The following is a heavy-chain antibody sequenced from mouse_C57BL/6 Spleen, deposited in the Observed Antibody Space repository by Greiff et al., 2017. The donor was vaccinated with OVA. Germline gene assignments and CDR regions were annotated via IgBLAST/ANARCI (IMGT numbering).Heavy chain of an antibody. J-gene: IGHJ1*03. CDR1: GYTFTDYY. V-gene: IGHV1-19*01. CDR2: INPYNGGT. Sequence: EVQLQQSGPVLVKPGASVKMSCKASGYTFTDYYMNWVKQSHGKSLEWIGVINPYNGGTSYNQKFKGKATLTVDKSSSTAYMALNSLTSEDSAVYYCARWGGLRQDWYFDVWGTGTTVTVSS. D-gene: IGHD2-2*01. CDR3: ARWGGLRQDWYFDV.